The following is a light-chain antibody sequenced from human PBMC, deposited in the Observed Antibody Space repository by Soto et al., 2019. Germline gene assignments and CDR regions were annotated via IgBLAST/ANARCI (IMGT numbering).Light chain of an antibody. CDR1: QTVSSN. V-gene: IGKV3-15*01. J-gene: IGKJ2*01. CDR2: GAF. CDR3: QQYTNWPLYT. Sequence: EIVMTQSPATLSVSPGERATLSCRASQTVSSNLAWYQQKPGQAHRLLIYGAFTRAAGFPARFSGSRFGTELKLINSSLQSEDFAVYYCQQYTNWPLYTFGQGTKLEIK.